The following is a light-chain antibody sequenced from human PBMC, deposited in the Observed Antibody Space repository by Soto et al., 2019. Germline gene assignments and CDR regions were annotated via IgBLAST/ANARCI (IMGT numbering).Light chain of an antibody. V-gene: IGLV1-44*01. J-gene: IGLJ2*01. Sequence: QSVLTQPPSASGTPGQRVTISCSGSSSNIGSNTVNWYQQLPGTAPKLLIYSNNQRPSGVPDRFSGSKSGTSTSLAINGLQSEDEADYYCAAWDDSLNGPGFGEGTNSPS. CDR1: SSNIGSNT. CDR2: SNN. CDR3: AAWDDSLNGPG.